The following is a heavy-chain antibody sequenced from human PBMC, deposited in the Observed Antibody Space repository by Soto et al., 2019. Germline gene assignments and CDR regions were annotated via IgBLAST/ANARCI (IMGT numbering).Heavy chain of an antibody. CDR3: ARDGLSDWNDAARYFLDY. V-gene: IGHV1-46*01. CDR1: GYTFTSYY. D-gene: IGHD1-1*01. CDR2: INPSGGTT. Sequence: QVQLVQSGAEVKKPGASVKVSCKASGYTFTSYYMHWVRQAPGQGLEWMGIINPSGGTTTYAQKFQGGVTLTRDTSTITVFMELNSLRSEDPAVYYYARDGLSDWNDAARYFLDYWGQGTLVTVST. J-gene: IGHJ4*02.